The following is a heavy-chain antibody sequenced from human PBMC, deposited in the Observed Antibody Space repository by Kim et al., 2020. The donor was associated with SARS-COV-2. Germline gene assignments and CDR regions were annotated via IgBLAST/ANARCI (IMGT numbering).Heavy chain of an antibody. CDR2: IYYSGST. D-gene: IGHD1-26*01. CDR3: ARGLTVGATSG. J-gene: IGHJ4*02. Sequence: SETLSLTCTVSGGSISSYYWSWIRQPPGKGLEWIGYIYYSGSTNYNPSLKSRVTISVDTSKNQFSLKLSSVTAADTAVYYCARGLTVGATSGWGQGTLVTVSS. V-gene: IGHV4-59*13. CDR1: GGSISSYY.